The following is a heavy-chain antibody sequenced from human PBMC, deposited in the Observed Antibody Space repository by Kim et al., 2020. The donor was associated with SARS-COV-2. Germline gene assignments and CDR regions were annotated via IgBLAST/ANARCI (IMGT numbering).Heavy chain of an antibody. CDR1: GGSISSGGYS. V-gene: IGHV4-30-2*01. D-gene: IGHD4-17*01. CDR2: IYHSGST. CDR3: ARFQYGDYVDY. Sequence: SETLSLTCAVSGGSISSGGYSWSWIRQPPGKGLEWIGYIYHSGSTYYNPSLKSRVTISVDRSKNQFSLKLSSVTAAHTAVYYCARFQYGDYVDYWGQGTLVTVSS. J-gene: IGHJ4*02.